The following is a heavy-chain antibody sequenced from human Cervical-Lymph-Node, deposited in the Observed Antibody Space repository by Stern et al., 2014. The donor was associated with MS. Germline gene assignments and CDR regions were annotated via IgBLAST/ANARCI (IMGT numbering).Heavy chain of an antibody. J-gene: IGHJ6*02. CDR3: ARVWFGGDTDGMDV. CDR2: ISYDGSNK. D-gene: IGHD3-10*01. V-gene: IGHV3-30-3*01. CDR1: GFTFSSYA. Sequence: QAQLVESGGGVVQPGRSLRLSCAASGFTFSSYAMHWVRQAPGQGLEWVAVISYDGSNKYYADSVKGRFTISRDNSKNTLYLQMNSLRAEDTAVYYCARVWFGGDTDGMDVWGQGTTVTVSS.